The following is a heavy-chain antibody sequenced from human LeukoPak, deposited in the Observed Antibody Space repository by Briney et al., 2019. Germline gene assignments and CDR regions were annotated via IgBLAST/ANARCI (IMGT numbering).Heavy chain of an antibody. J-gene: IGHJ5*02. Sequence: PSETLSLTCTVSGGSISSFYWNWIRQPPGTGREWIGDIYYSGTTNYNPPLKSPVTISVDTSKNQFSLKLSSVTAADAAVYYCARYHPDYDGSAYYSSWFDPWGQGTLVTVSS. V-gene: IGHV4-59*01. D-gene: IGHD3-22*01. CDR2: IYYSGTT. CDR1: GGSISSFY. CDR3: ARYHPDYDGSAYYSSWFDP.